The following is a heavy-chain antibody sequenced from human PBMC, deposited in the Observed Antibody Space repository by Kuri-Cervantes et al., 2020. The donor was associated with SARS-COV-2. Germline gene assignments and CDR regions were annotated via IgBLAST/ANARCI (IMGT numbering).Heavy chain of an antibody. J-gene: IGHJ5*02. Sequence: ASVKVSCKASGYTFTSYAMNWVRQAPGQGLEWMGWINTNTGNPTYAQGFTGRFVFSLDTSVSTAYLQVSSLKAEDTAVYYCAREVRGPVVVPAAINWSDPWGQGTLVTVSS. D-gene: IGHD2-2*02. CDR2: INTNTGNP. CDR1: GYTFTSYA. V-gene: IGHV7-4-1*02. CDR3: AREVRGPVVVPAAINWSDP.